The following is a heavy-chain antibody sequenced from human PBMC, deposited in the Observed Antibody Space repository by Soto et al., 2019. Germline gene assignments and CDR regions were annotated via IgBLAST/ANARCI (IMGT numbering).Heavy chain of an antibody. CDR3: ARSRNMITFGGASNWFDP. Sequence: SETLSLTCAVYGGSFSGYYWSWIRQPPGKGLEWIGEINHSGSTNYNPSLKSRVTISVDTSKNQFSLKLSSVTAADTAVYYCARSRNMITFGGASNWFDPWGQGTLVTVSS. CDR1: GGSFSGYY. D-gene: IGHD3-16*01. J-gene: IGHJ5*02. V-gene: IGHV4-34*01. CDR2: INHSGST.